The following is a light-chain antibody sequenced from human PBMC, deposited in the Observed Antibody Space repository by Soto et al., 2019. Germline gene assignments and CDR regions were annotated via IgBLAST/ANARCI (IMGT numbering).Light chain of an antibody. CDR1: QSVSSIY. J-gene: IGKJ3*01. CDR2: CAS. V-gene: IGKV3-20*01. CDR3: QPYGSPPL. Sequence: EIVLTQSPGTLSLSPGERATLSCMASQSVSSIYLAWYQPKPGQAPRLLLYCASSRATGIPDRFSGSGYGTDLTLTISRLEPDAFKTSYCQPYGSPPLFGPGTKVDIK.